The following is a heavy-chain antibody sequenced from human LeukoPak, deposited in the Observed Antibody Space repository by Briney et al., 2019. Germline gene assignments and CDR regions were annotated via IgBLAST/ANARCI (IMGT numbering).Heavy chain of an antibody. Sequence: ASVKVSCKASGYIFTRYDINWVRQATGQGLEWMGWMNPNTGNTGYAQKFQGRVTMTRNTSITTAYMELSSLRPEDTAVYFCARGMDSGFWGQGTLVIVSS. D-gene: IGHD5-12*01. CDR1: GYIFTRYD. V-gene: IGHV1-8*01. CDR2: MNPNTGNT. J-gene: IGHJ4*02. CDR3: ARGMDSGF.